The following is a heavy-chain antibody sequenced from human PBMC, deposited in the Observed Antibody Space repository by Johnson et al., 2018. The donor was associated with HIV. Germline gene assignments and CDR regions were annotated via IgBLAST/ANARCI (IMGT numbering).Heavy chain of an antibody. D-gene: IGHD6-25*01. V-gene: IGHV3-30*03. CDR1: GFTFSSYD. J-gene: IGHJ3*02. CDR3: ATIAAHGAAFDI. Sequence: QAQLVESGGGVVQPGRSLRLSCAASGFTFSSYDMHWVRQAPGKGLEWVALISYDGSNKYHADSVKGRFTISRDNSKNTLYLQMNSLRPEDTAAYYCATIAAHGAAFDIWGQGTVVTVSS. CDR2: ISYDGSNK.